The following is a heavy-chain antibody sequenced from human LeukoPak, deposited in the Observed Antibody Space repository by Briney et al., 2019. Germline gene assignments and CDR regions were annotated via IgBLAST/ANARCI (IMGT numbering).Heavy chain of an antibody. CDR3: AREDPYCSGGSCYNY. D-gene: IGHD2-15*01. J-gene: IGHJ4*02. CDR1: GGSISSYY. V-gene: IGHV4-59*01. Sequence: SETLSLTCTVSGGSISSYYWSWIRQPAGKGLEWIGYIYYSGSTNYNPSLKSRVTISVDTSKNQFSLKLSSVTAADTAVYYCAREDPYCSGGSCYNYWGQGTLVTVSS. CDR2: IYYSGST.